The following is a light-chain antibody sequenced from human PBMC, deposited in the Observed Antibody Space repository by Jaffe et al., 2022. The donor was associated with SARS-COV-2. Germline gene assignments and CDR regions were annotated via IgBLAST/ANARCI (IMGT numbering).Light chain of an antibody. V-gene: IGKV3-20*01. CDR3: QQCDTSPFT. Sequence: EIVLTQSPGTLSLSPGDRASLSCRASQSIRGNYLAWFQQKPGQTPRLLIYGASVRATGIPDRFSGSGSGTDFTLTISRLEPEDFAVYYCQQCDTSPFTFGPGTKVDI. CDR2: GAS. CDR1: QSIRGNY. J-gene: IGKJ3*01.